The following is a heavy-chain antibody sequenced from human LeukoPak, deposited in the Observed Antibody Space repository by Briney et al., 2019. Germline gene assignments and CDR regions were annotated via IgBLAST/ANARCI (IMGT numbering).Heavy chain of an antibody. J-gene: IGHJ4*02. CDR1: GFIFSSYA. CDR2: ISGSGTNT. D-gene: IGHD5-12*01. CDR3: TSGYSVARHDHY. V-gene: IGHV3-23*01. Sequence: GGSLRLSCAASGFIFSSYAMSWVRQAPGKGLEWISDISGSGTNTYYADSVKGRFTISRDYSSNTLYLQMNSLKTEDTAVYFCTSGYSVARHDHYWGPGTLVIVSS.